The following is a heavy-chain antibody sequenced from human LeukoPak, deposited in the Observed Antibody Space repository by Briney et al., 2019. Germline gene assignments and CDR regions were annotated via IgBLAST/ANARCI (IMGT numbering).Heavy chain of an antibody. V-gene: IGHV3-74*01. CDR3: AKDLVGYCSSTSCYVGYFDY. CDR1: GFTFSSYW. Sequence: PGGSLRLSCVGSGFTFSSYWMHWVRQGPGKGLEWVSRISIDGSTTTYADSVKGRFTISRDNAKNTAYLQMNSLRAEDTAVYYCAKDLVGYCSSTSCYVGYFDYWGQGTLVTVSS. CDR2: ISIDGSTT. D-gene: IGHD2-2*01. J-gene: IGHJ4*02.